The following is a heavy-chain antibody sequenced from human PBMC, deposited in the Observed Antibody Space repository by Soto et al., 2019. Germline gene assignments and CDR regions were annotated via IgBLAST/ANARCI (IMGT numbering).Heavy chain of an antibody. CDR1: GGSISSNSYY. D-gene: IGHD3-16*01. CDR3: ARHAAYDSVWGKSDGSDY. Sequence: QLQLQESGPGLVKPSETLSLACTVSGGSISSNSYYWDWIRQPPGKGLEWIGRMYYSGATYHNPTLQSRVTISVDTYKNQFSLHLSSVTAADTAVYYCARHAAYDSVWGKSDGSDYWGQGTLVTVSS. V-gene: IGHV4-39*01. CDR2: MYYSGAT. J-gene: IGHJ4*02.